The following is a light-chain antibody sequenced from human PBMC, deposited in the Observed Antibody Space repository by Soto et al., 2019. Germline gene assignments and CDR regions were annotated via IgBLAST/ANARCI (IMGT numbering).Light chain of an antibody. CDR2: GAS. J-gene: IGKJ5*01. V-gene: IGKV3D-20*02. CDR3: QQRNVWPPIT. CDR1: QSVSSSY. Sequence: IVLTQSPGTLSLSPGERATLSCRASQSVSSSYLAWYQQKPGQAPRLLIYGASNRANGVPARFGGSGSGTDFTLTINSLEPEDFAVYYCQQRNVWPPITFGQGTRLEIK.